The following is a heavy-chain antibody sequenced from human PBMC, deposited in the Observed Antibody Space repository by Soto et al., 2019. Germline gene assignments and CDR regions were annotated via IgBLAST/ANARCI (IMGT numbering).Heavy chain of an antibody. CDR2: IYSGGST. Sequence: PGGSLRLSCAASGFTVSSNYMSWVRQAPGKGLEWVSVIYSGGSTYYADSVKGRFTISRHNSKNTLYLQMNSLRAEDTAVYYCARDVTSYYYYMDVWGKGTTVTVSS. V-gene: IGHV3-53*04. D-gene: IGHD2-2*01. CDR1: GFTVSSNY. CDR3: ARDVTSYYYYMDV. J-gene: IGHJ6*03.